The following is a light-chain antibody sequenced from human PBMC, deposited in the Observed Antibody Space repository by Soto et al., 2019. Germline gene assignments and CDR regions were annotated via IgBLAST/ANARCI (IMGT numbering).Light chain of an antibody. CDR1: QSISTW. V-gene: IGKV1-5*01. CDR2: DAS. Sequence: DVQMTQSPSTLAASAGDSVTITCRASQSISTWLAWYQQKPGKAPKSLIYDASTLRSGVPSRFSGGGSGTEFTLTIRSLPPDYFATDDCQQYNTHSTFGQGTRLEIK. J-gene: IGKJ5*01. CDR3: QQYNTHST.